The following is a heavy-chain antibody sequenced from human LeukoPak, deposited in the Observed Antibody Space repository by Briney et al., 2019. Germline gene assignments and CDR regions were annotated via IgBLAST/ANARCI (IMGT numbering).Heavy chain of an antibody. CDR3: AKEYYDFWSGYYSGLMDV. D-gene: IGHD3-3*01. CDR2: ISWDGGST. CDR1: GFTFDDYA. J-gene: IGHJ6*03. Sequence: AGGSLRLSCAASGFTFDDYAMHWVRQAPGKGLEWVSLISWDGGSTYYADSVKGRFTISRDNSKNSLYLQMNSLRAEDTALYYCAKEYYDFWSGYYSGLMDVWGKGTTVTVSS. V-gene: IGHV3-43D*03.